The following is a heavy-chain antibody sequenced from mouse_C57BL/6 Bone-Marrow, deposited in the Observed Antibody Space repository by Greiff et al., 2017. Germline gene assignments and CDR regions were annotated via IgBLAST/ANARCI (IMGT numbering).Heavy chain of an antibody. J-gene: IGHJ1*03. V-gene: IGHV5-4*01. Sequence: DVMLVESGGGLVKPGGSLKLSCAASGFTFSSYAMSWVRQTPAKRLEWVATISDGGSYTYYPDNVKGRFTISRDNAKNNLYLQMSHLKSEDTAMYYCARDWAYYGSSVFVWGTGTTVTVAS. CDR2: ISDGGSYT. CDR1: GFTFSSYA. CDR3: ARDWAYYGSSVFV. D-gene: IGHD1-1*01.